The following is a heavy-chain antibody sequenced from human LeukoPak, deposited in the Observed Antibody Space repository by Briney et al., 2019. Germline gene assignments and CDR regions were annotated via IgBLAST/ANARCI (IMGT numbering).Heavy chain of an antibody. Sequence: SQTLSLTCTVSGSSFIVADNYGRWIRQPPGKGLEWIGYIHYSGSTFYSPSLKSRVTMSVDTSKNQFSLKLNSVTAADTAVYYCARRELLYYYWGQGTLVTVSS. J-gene: IGHJ4*02. CDR3: ARRELLYYY. D-gene: IGHD2-15*01. V-gene: IGHV4-30-4*01. CDR2: IHYSGST. CDR1: GSSFIVADNY.